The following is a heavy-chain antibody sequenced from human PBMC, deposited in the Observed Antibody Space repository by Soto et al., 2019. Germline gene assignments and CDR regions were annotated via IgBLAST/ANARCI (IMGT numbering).Heavy chain of an antibody. J-gene: IGHJ5*02. CDR3: XXXXYGDYEEQGFDP. CDR1: GGTFSSYA. CDR2: IIPIFGTA. V-gene: IGHV1-69*06. Sequence: QVQLVQSGAEVKKPGSSVKVSCKASGGTFSSYAISWVRQAPGQGLEWMGGIIPIFGTANYAQKFQGRVTITADKSTSTAYMELSSLRSEDTAXXXXXXXXYGDYEEQGFDPWGQGTLVXXXX. D-gene: IGHD4-17*01.